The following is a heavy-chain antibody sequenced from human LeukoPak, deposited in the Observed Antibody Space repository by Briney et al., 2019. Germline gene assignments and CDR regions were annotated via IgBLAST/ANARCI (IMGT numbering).Heavy chain of an antibody. CDR2: INPATGDT. CDR3: ASGSDNSNFDY. D-gene: IGHD2-21*01. Sequence: GASVKVSCKTSGYTFTGYYLHWVRQAPGQGLEWMGWINPATGDTNYAQNFQGRVTMTRDTSISTAYMDLSSLRSDDTAVYYCASGSDNSNFDYWGQGTLVTVSS. J-gene: IGHJ4*02. V-gene: IGHV1-2*02. CDR1: GYTFTGYY.